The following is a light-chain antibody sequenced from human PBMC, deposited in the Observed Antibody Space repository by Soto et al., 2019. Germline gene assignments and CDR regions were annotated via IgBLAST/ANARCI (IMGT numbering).Light chain of an antibody. CDR2: DVS. CDR3: CSFAGSYTLYV. Sequence: QSALTQPRPVSGSPGQSVAISCTGTSSDVGGYTYVSWFQQHPGKAPKLMIYDVSKRPSGVPDRFSGSKSGNTASLTISGLQAEDEADYYCCSFAGSYTLYVFGTGTKVTVL. V-gene: IGLV2-11*01. CDR1: SSDVGGYTY. J-gene: IGLJ1*01.